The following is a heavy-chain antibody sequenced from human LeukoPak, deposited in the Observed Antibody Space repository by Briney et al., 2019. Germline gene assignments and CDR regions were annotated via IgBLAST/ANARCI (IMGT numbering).Heavy chain of an antibody. CDR3: ARGDQYYDSSQSPDY. J-gene: IGHJ4*02. CDR1: GYSISSGYY. Sequence: SETLSLTCTVSGYSISSGYYWGWIRQPPGKGLEWIGSIYHSGSTYYNPSLKSRVTISVDTSKNQFSLKLSSVTAADTAVYYCARGDQYYDSSQSPDYWGQGTLVTVSS. V-gene: IGHV4-38-2*02. D-gene: IGHD3-22*01. CDR2: IYHSGST.